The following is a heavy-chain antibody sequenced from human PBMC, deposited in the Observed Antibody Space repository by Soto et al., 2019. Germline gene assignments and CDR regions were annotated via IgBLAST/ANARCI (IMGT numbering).Heavy chain of an antibody. J-gene: IGHJ4*02. D-gene: IGHD4-17*01. Sequence: QAHLVQSGPEVKKPGASVKVSCKGSGYIFTSYGIAWVRQAPGQGLEWMGWISAHNGKTEYAQKVQGRVTVTRDTSPSTAHLELRRRRSDDTAMYYCARGRYGDYWGQGALVTVSS. V-gene: IGHV1-18*01. CDR3: ARGRYGDY. CDR1: GYIFTSYG. CDR2: ISAHNGKT.